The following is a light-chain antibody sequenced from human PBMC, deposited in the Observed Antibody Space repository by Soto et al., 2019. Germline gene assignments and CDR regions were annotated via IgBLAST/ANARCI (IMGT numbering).Light chain of an antibody. CDR2: AAS. CDR3: LQDYNYPPT. V-gene: IGKV1-6*02. CDR1: QAIRND. J-gene: IGKJ5*01. Sequence: AIQMTQSPSSQSASVGDRVTITCRASQAIRNDLGWYQQKPGKAPKLLIYAASRLPSGVPSRFSGSGSGTDFPLTISSLQAEDFATYYCLQDYNYPPTFGQGTRLEIK.